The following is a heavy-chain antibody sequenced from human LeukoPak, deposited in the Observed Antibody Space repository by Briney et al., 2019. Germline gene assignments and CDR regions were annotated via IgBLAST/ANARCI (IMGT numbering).Heavy chain of an antibody. CDR1: GITFSSHA. D-gene: IGHD5-24*01. Sequence: GGSLRLSCAASGITFSSHAMGWVRQAPGKGLEWVSLISGSGGHTYYGDSVKGRFTISRDNSTNRLYLQMNSLRPEDTAVYYCAKGGAATMRDGYNYYYYYMEVWGRGTTVTVSS. V-gene: IGHV3-23*01. J-gene: IGHJ6*03. CDR2: ISGSGGHT. CDR3: AKGGAATMRDGYNYYYYYMEV.